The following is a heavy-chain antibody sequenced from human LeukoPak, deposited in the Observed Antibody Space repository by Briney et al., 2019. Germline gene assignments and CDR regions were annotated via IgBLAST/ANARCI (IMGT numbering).Heavy chain of an antibody. J-gene: IGHJ5*02. Sequence: PSETLSLTCAVYGVSFSGYYWSWIRQPPGKGLEWIGEINHSGSTNYNPSLKSRVTISVDTSKNQFSLKLSSVTAAHTAVYYCASLPTTSILTGYGGNWFDPWGQGTLVTVSS. CDR3: ASLPTTSILTGYGGNWFDP. CDR1: GVSFSGYY. CDR2: INHSGST. D-gene: IGHD3-9*01. V-gene: IGHV4-34*01.